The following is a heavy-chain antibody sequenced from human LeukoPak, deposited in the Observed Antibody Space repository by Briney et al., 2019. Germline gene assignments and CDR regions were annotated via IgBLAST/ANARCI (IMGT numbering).Heavy chain of an antibody. CDR2: ISSTSSYI. Sequence: GGSLRLSCAASGFTFSSYTMNWVRRAPGRGLEWVSSISSTSSYIYYADSVKGRFTISRDNAKNALYLKMTSLRAEDTAVYYCSRDVTVPAAMVYWGQGTLVTVSS. V-gene: IGHV3-21*01. CDR1: GFTFSSYT. CDR3: SRDVTVPAAMVY. D-gene: IGHD2-2*01. J-gene: IGHJ4*02.